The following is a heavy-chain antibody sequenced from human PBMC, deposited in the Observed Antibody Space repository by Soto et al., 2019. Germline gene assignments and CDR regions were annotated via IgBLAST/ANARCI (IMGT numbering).Heavy chain of an antibody. CDR2: IYYSGST. J-gene: IGHJ6*02. Sequence: SETLSLTWTVSCGSGSSGSYYWSLIRQPPGKGLEWIGYIYYSGSTNYNPSLKSRVTISVDTSKNQFSLKLSSVTAADTAVYYCARPLYSYGPMDVWGQGTTVTVSS. D-gene: IGHD5-18*01. V-gene: IGHV4-61*01. CDR1: CGSGSSGSYY. CDR3: ARPLYSYGPMDV.